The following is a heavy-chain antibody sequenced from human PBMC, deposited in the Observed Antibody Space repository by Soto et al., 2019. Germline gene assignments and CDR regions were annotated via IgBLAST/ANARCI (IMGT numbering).Heavy chain of an antibody. CDR2: ISAYNGNT. Sequence: QVQLVQSGAEVKKPGASVKVSCRASGYTFTSYGISCVRQAHGPGLERMGWISAYNGNTNYAQKLKVRVPMTTDKSKSTAYMELRSLISDDTDVYYSAKGRRPAHYWRQGTLVTVSS. V-gene: IGHV1-18*01. CDR3: AKGRRPAHY. CDR1: GYTFTSYG. J-gene: IGHJ4*02.